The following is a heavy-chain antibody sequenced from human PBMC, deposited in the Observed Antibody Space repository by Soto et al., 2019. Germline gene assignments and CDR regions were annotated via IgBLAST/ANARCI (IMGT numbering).Heavy chain of an antibody. CDR1: GGSFSGYY. D-gene: IGHD4-4*01. J-gene: IGHJ6*02. CDR2: INHSGST. CDR3: ARGRGTVTKVNFYYYGMDV. Sequence: NPSETLSLTCAVYGGSFSGYYWSWIRQPPGKGLEWIGEINHSGSTNYNPSLKSRVTISVDTSKNQFSLKLSSVTAADTAVYYCARGRGTVTKVNFYYYGMDVWGQGTTVTVSS. V-gene: IGHV4-34*01.